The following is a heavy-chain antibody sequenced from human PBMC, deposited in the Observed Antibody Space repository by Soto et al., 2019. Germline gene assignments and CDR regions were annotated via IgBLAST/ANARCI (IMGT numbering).Heavy chain of an antibody. CDR3: ATGPRTTRYFDP. V-gene: IGHV4-34*01. CDR1: GGSFSDYF. CDR2: INHRGRT. J-gene: IGHJ2*01. Sequence: SETLSLTCGVYGGSFSDYFWSWIRQSPGKGLEWIGEINHRGRTNYNPSLKSRVTISVDTSKRQFSLKLNSVAAADTAVYYCATGPRTTRYFDPWGRGTLVTVSS. D-gene: IGHD1-7*01.